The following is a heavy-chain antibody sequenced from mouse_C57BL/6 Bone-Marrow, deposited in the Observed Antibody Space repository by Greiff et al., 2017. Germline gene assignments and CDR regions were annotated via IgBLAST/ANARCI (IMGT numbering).Heavy chain of an antibody. V-gene: IGHV1-39*01. CDR2: INPNYGTT. CDR1: GYSFTDYN. D-gene: IGHD2-4*01. CDR3: ARGYDYDYAMDY. J-gene: IGHJ4*01. Sequence: EVQLQESGPELVKPGASVKISCKASGYSFTDYNMNWVKQSHGKRLEWIGVINPNYGTTSYNQKFKGKATLTVDQSSSTAYMQLNSLTSEDSAVYCCARGYDYDYAMDYWGQGTSVTVSS.